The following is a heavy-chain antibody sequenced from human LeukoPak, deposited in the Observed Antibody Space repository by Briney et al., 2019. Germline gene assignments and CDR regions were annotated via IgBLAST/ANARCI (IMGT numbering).Heavy chain of an antibody. Sequence: GGSLRLSCAASGFTFSSYSMNWVRQAPGKGPEWVSYISSSSSTIYYADSVKGRFTISRDNAKNSLYLQMNSLRAEDTAVYYCARDGATTVTTFDYWAREPWSPSPQ. CDR1: GFTFSSYS. J-gene: IGHJ4*02. CDR3: ARDGATTVTTFDY. CDR2: ISSSSSTI. D-gene: IGHD4-17*01. V-gene: IGHV3-48*04.